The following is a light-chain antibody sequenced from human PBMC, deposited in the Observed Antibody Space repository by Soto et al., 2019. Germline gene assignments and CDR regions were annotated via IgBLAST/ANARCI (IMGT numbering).Light chain of an antibody. CDR2: KTS. V-gene: IGLV1-47*01. Sequence: QLVLTQPPSASGTPGQRVTISCSGGYYNVGKNLVYWYQQRPGAAPELLIYKTSQRPSGVPDRFSASNSGSSASLAISGLRSQDEADYYCAAWDDSLSAWVFGGGTKVTVL. CDR1: YYNVGKNL. J-gene: IGLJ3*02. CDR3: AAWDDSLSAWV.